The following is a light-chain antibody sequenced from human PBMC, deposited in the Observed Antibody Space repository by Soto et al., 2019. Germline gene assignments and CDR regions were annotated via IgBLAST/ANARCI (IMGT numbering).Light chain of an antibody. CDR3: MQGTHWPYT. J-gene: IGKJ2*01. V-gene: IGKV2-30*01. CDR1: QSLVFSDGNTY. Sequence: DAVLTQSPLSLPVTLGQPASISCRSSQSLVFSDGNTYLNWFHQRPDQSPRRLIYKVSNRDPGVPDRFSGTGSATDFTLKISRVEAEDVGVYYCMQGTHWPYTFGQGTNLEI. CDR2: KVS.